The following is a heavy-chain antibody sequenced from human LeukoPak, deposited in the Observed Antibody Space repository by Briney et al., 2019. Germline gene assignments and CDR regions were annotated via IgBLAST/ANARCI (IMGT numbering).Heavy chain of an antibody. CDR3: KTKYS. V-gene: IGHV3-7*01. Sequence: GGSLRLSCAASGLTFSGSWMTWVRHPPGKGLEWVGNILPDGSYKHYVDSVKGRFTISRDNDTNSLYLQMNSLREEDTAVYYCKTKYSWGQGTLVTVSS. CDR1: GLTFSGSW. CDR2: ILPDGSYK. J-gene: IGHJ5*02. D-gene: IGHD2/OR15-2a*01.